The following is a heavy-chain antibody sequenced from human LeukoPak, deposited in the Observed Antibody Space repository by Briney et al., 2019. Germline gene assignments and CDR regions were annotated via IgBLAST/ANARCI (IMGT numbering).Heavy chain of an antibody. V-gene: IGHV3-20*01. Sequence: GSLRLSCAASGFPFDDYGMSWVRQAPGKGLEWVSGINWNGGSTGYADSVKGRFTISRDNAKNSLYLQMNSLRAEDTALYHCARARGIVGATMGIDYFDYWGQGTLVTVSS. CDR2: INWNGGST. CDR3: ARARGIVGATMGIDYFDY. D-gene: IGHD1-26*01. J-gene: IGHJ4*02. CDR1: GFPFDDYG.